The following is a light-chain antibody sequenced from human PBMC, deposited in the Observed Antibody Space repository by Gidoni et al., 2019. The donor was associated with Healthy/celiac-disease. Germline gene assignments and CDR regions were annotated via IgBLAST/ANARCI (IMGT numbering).Light chain of an antibody. CDR2: GAS. Sequence: EIVLTQSPGTLSLSPGERATLSCRASQSVSSSYFAWYQQKPGQAPRLLIYGASSRATGIPDRCSGSGSGTDFTLTISRLEPEDFAVYYCQQYGSSLFTFGPGTKVDIK. CDR1: QSVSSSY. J-gene: IGKJ3*01. CDR3: QQYGSSLFT. V-gene: IGKV3-20*01.